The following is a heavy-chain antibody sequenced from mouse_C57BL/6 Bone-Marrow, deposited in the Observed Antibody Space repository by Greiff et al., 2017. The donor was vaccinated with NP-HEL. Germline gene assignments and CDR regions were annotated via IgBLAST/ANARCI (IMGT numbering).Heavy chain of an antibody. V-gene: IGHV1-18*01. CDR3: ARSYYSNYDYAMDY. CDR1: GYTFTDYN. CDR2: INPNNGGT. D-gene: IGHD2-5*01. Sequence: VQLQQSGPERVKPGASVKIPCKASGYTFTDYNMDWVKQSHGKSLEWIGDINPNNGGTIYNQKFKGKATLTVDKSSSTAYMELRSLTSEDTAVYYCARSYYSNYDYAMDYWGQGTSVTVSS. J-gene: IGHJ4*01.